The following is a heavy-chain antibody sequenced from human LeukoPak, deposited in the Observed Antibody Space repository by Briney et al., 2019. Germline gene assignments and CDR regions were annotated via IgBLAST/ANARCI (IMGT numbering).Heavy chain of an antibody. CDR2: ISSSGSTI. V-gene: IGHV3-11*04. CDR3: ASNLEWELQRGAFDY. Sequence: GGSLRLSCAASGFTSSDYYMSWIRQAPGKGLEWVSYISSSGSTIYYADSVKGRFTISRDNAKNSLYLQMNSLRAEDTAVYYCASNLEWELQRGAFDYWGQGTLVTVSS. D-gene: IGHD1-26*01. J-gene: IGHJ4*02. CDR1: GFTSSDYY.